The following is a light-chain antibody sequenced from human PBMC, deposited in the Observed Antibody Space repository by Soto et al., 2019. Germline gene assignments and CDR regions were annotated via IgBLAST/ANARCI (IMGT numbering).Light chain of an antibody. CDR2: GAS. J-gene: IGKJ1*01. Sequence: DIQMTQSPYTLPASAGGTVTITCPASQSISTWVAWYQQKPGKAPQLLIFGASSLQRGVPSRFSGSGSGTEFTLTISSLQPEDFATYYCQQYDSYSWTFGQGTKV. CDR3: QQYDSYSWT. CDR1: QSISTW. V-gene: IGKV1-5*01.